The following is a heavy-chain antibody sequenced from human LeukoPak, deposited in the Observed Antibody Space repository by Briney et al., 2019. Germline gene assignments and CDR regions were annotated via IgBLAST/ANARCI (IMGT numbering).Heavy chain of an antibody. J-gene: IGHJ4*02. CDR2: IKQDGSEK. Sequence: GGSLRPSCATSGFTFSNYWMSWVRQAPGKGLEWVANIKQDGSEKYSVDSVKGRFTISRDNAENSLYLQMNSLRAEDTAVYYCARDDNWGSDYWGQGTLVTVSS. CDR3: ARDDNWGSDY. D-gene: IGHD1-1*01. CDR1: GFTFSNYW. V-gene: IGHV3-7*01.